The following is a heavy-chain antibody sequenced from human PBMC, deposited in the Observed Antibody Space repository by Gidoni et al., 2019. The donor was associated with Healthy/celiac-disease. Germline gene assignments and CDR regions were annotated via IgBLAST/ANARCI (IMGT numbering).Heavy chain of an antibody. CDR1: GFTFSSYG. Sequence: QVQLVESGGGVVQPGRSLRLSCAASGFTFSSYGMHWVRQAPGKGLEWVAVISYDGSNKYYADSVKGRFTISRDNSKNTLYLQMNSLRAEDTAVYYCAKDLVRGVTRYYYYYGMDVWGQGTTVTVSS. CDR2: ISYDGSNK. V-gene: IGHV3-30*18. J-gene: IGHJ6*02. CDR3: AKDLVRGVTRYYYYYGMDV. D-gene: IGHD3-10*01.